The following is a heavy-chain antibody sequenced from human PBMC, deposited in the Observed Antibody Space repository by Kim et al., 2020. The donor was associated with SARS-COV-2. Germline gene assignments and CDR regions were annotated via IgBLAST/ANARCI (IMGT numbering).Heavy chain of an antibody. V-gene: IGHV3-74*01. Sequence: SLILSFLSSLFPFRRSLLHLPLHSPGTFLVFISLFNSDGSSTSYADSVKGRFTISRDNARNTLYLQMNSLRAEDTAVYYCASLSTGYVWDKFDYWGQG. CDR2: FNSDGSST. CDR1: LFPFRRSL. D-gene: IGHD3-16*01. CDR3: ASLSTGYVWDKFDY. J-gene: IGHJ4*02.